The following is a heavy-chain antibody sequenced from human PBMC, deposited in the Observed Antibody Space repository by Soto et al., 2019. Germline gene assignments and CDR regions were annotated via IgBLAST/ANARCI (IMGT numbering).Heavy chain of an antibody. CDR3: AKGGPIVLMVYAFDY. CDR2: ISGSGGST. J-gene: IGHJ4*02. D-gene: IGHD2-8*01. CDR1: GFTFSSYA. V-gene: IGHV3-23*01. Sequence: GGSLRLSCAASGFTFSSYAMSWVRQAPGKGLEWVSAISGSGGSTYYADSVKGRFTISRDNSKNTLYLQMNSLGAEDTAVYYCAKGGPIVLMVYAFDYWGQGTLVTVSS.